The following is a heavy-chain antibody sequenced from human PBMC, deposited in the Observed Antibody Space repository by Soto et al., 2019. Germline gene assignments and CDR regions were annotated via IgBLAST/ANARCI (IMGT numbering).Heavy chain of an antibody. CDR3: ARDRGTWKYFEY. J-gene: IGHJ4*02. D-gene: IGHD1-1*01. CDR1: GFNFSAYT. CDR2: IRGGSTDI. V-gene: IGHV3-21*01. Sequence: EVQLVESGGGLVKPGGSLRLSCAASGFNFSAYTINWIRHVPGRGLEWVSSIRGGSTDIFYADSLRGRVTISRDNAKNSVSLQMNSLSADATAVYYCARDRGTWKYFEYWGQGTLVSVSS.